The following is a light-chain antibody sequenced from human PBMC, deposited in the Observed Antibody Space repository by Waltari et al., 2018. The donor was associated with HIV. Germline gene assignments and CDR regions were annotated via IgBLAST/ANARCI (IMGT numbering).Light chain of an antibody. CDR3: VSYDSRLDERL. CDR1: TSNIETDA. V-gene: IGLV1-47*01. Sequence: QSVLTQQPSVSGTHGQTVTISCSGSTSNIETDALYWYQQLPGTAPKLLIYRNYKRPSGVADRFSCSKSGASASLVISGLRSEDEAHYYCVSYDSRLDERLFGGGTKLTVL. CDR2: RNY. J-gene: IGLJ3*02.